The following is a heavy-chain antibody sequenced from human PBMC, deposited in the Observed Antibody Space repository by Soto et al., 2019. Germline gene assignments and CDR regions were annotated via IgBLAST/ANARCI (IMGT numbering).Heavy chain of an antibody. CDR2: ISWNSGSI. Sequence: EVQLVESGGGLVQPGRSLRLSCAASGFTFDDYAMHWVRQAPGKGLEWVSGISWNSGSIGYADSVKGRFTISRDNAKNSLYLQMNSLRAEDTALYYCAKGGRPTYGSGSYYYDYYYMDVWGKGTTVTVSS. CDR3: AKGGRPTYGSGSYYYDYYYMDV. D-gene: IGHD3-10*01. J-gene: IGHJ6*03. V-gene: IGHV3-9*01. CDR1: GFTFDDYA.